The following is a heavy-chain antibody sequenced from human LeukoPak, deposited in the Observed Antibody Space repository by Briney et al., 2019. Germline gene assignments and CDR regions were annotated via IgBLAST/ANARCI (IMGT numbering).Heavy chain of an antibody. Sequence: PGRSLRLSCAASGFTFDDYAMHWVRQAPGKGLEWVSGISWSSGSIGYADSVKGRFTISRDNAKNSLYLQMNSLRAEDTALYYCAKDMSGDYVFDYWGQGTLVTVSS. CDR1: GFTFDDYA. CDR3: AKDMSGDYVFDY. CDR2: ISWSSGSI. D-gene: IGHD4-17*01. J-gene: IGHJ4*02. V-gene: IGHV3-9*01.